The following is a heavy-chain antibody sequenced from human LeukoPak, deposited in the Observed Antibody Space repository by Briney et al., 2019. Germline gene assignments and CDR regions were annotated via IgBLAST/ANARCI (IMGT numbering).Heavy chain of an antibody. Sequence: TGGSLRLSCAASGFTFGPYAMNWVRLAPGKGLQWVAYISWVSSTIHYSDSVRGRFTISRDNAKNSLYLQMTSLRVEDTAVYYCARDADGNTDHWGQGTLVTVSS. J-gene: IGHJ4*02. CDR3: ARDADGNTDH. CDR2: ISWVSSTI. CDR1: GFTFGPYA. V-gene: IGHV3-48*04.